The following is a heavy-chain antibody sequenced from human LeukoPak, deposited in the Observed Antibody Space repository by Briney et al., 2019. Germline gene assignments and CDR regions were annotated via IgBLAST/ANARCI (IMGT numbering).Heavy chain of an antibody. V-gene: IGHV1-69*04. D-gene: IGHD4-17*01. Sequence: SAKVSCKASGGTFSSYAISWVRQAPGQGLEWMGRIIPILGIANYAQKFQGRVTITADKSTSTAYMELSSLRSEDTAVYYCASSLDYGDYQNWFDPWGQGTLVTVSS. CDR1: GGTFSSYA. CDR3: ASSLDYGDYQNWFDP. J-gene: IGHJ5*02. CDR2: IIPILGIA.